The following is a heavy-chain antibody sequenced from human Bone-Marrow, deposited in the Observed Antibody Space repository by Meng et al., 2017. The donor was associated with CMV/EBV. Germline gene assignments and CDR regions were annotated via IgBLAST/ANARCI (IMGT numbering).Heavy chain of an antibody. CDR1: GGSFSGYY. CDR3: ARVGKGEAGTSNCPPDD. CDR2: INHSGST. V-gene: IGHV4-34*01. D-gene: IGHD6-19*01. Sequence: SETLSLTCAVYGGSFSGYYWSWIRQPPGKGLEWIGEINHSGSTNYNPSLKSRVTISVDTSKNQFSLKLSSVTAADTAVYYCARVGKGEAGTSNCPPDDWGQGTLVTVSS. J-gene: IGHJ4*01.